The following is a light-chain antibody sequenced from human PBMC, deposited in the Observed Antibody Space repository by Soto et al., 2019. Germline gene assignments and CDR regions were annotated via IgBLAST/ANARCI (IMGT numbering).Light chain of an antibody. J-gene: IGKJ1*01. Sequence: EIVLTQSPGSLSLSPGERATLSCRASQSVDSSFFAWYQKKPGQAPRLLIYGASKRATGIPDRFSGSGSGTDFTLTISRLEPEDVAVYYCQQYVSSVTFGQGTKVEI. V-gene: IGKV3-20*01. CDR1: QSVDSSF. CDR2: GAS. CDR3: QQYVSSVT.